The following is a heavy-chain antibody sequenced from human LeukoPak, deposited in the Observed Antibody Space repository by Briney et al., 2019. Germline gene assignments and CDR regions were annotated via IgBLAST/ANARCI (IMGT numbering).Heavy chain of an antibody. Sequence: ASVKVSCKASGYTFTTYGISWVRQAPGQGLEWMGWISAYNGNTNYAQKLQGRVTMTTDTSTSTAYTELGSLRSDDTAVYYCARDWCSSSSPYDYWGQGTLVTVSS. V-gene: IGHV1-18*04. D-gene: IGHD6-13*01. CDR1: GYTFTTYG. J-gene: IGHJ4*02. CDR2: ISAYNGNT. CDR3: ARDWCSSSSPYDY.